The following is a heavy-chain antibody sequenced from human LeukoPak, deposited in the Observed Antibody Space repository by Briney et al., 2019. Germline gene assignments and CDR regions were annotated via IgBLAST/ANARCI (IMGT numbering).Heavy chain of an antibody. J-gene: IGHJ6*03. D-gene: IGHD2-21*01. CDR3: ARDDIPLVYSFFYMDV. Sequence: PGGSLRPSCAASVFTFNSNGMHWVRQAPGKGLEWVTFIRYDATKEHYADSVKGRFTISRDNSKNTLYLQMNSLREEDTAVYYCARDDIPLVYSFFYMDVWGKGTTVTVSS. CDR1: VFTFNSNG. V-gene: IGHV3-30*02. CDR2: IRYDATKE.